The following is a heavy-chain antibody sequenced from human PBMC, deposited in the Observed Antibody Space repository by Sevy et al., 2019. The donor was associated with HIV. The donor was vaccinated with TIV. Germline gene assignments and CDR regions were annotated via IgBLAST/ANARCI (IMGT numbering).Heavy chain of an antibody. CDR1: GITFSESL. Sequence: GGSLRLSCASSGITFSESLMSWVRQAPGKGLEWVASIKQDGSQKYYVDSVKGRFSISRENAKNSLYLQMNSLRGDDTALYYCARVFSGSAPGFDYWGQGTLVTVSS. V-gene: IGHV3-7*01. J-gene: IGHJ4*02. CDR3: ARVFSGSAPGFDY. CDR2: IKQDGSQK. D-gene: IGHD6-19*01.